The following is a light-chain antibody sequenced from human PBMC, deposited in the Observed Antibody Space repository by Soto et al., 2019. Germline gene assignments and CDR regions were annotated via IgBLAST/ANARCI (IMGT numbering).Light chain of an antibody. J-gene: IGLJ2*01. CDR3: VLYMGSGISV. V-gene: IGLV8-61*01. Sequence: QTVVTQEPSFSVSPGGTVTLTCGLSSGSVSAPYYPSWYQQTPGQPPRRLIYNTNTRSSGVPDRFSGSILGNKAALTIAGAQADDESDYYCVLYMGSGISVFGGGTKLTVL. CDR2: NTN. CDR1: SGSVSAPYY.